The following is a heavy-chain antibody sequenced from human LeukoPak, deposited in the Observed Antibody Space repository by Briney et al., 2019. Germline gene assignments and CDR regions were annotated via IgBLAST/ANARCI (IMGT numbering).Heavy chain of an antibody. V-gene: IGHV3-21*01. J-gene: IGHJ3*02. D-gene: IGHD6-13*01. CDR1: GFTFSPYN. Sequence: GGSLRLSCAVSGFTFSPYNMNWARQAPGKGLEWVSSISMRTNNIYYADSVKGRFIISRDNAKNSLYLQMDSLRADGTAMYYYAGMGIAAQRGDVFDIWGQGTMVTVSS. CDR2: ISMRTNNI. CDR3: AGMGIAAQRGDVFDI.